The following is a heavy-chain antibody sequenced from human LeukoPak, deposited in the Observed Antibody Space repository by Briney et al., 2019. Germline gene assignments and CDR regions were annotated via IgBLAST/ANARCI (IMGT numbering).Heavy chain of an antibody. CDR3: AEAASVRGVSY. Sequence: HAWGSLRLSCAASGFTFSTYWMHWVRQAPGKGPLWVSHINGDGSTTNYADSVKGRFTISRDNAKNTLYLQMNSLRAEDTAVYYCAEAASVRGVSYWGQGTLVTVSS. J-gene: IGHJ4*02. CDR1: GFTFSTYW. CDR2: INGDGSTT. D-gene: IGHD3-10*01. V-gene: IGHV3-74*01.